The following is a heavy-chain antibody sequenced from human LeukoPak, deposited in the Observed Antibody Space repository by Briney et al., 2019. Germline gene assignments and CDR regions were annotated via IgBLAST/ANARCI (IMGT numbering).Heavy chain of an antibody. Sequence: GGSLRLSCAASGFTFTSYWMHWVRQAPGKGLVWISRIKGDGSSTSYADSVKGRFAISRDNAKNTLYLQMNSLRAEDTAVYYCAREEIGWDYWGQGTLVTVSS. D-gene: IGHD2-15*01. CDR3: AREEIGWDY. CDR2: IKGDGSST. V-gene: IGHV3-74*01. CDR1: GFTFTSYW. J-gene: IGHJ4*02.